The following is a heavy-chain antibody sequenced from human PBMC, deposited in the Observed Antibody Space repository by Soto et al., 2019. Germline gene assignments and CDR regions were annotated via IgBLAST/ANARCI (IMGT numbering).Heavy chain of an antibody. CDR1: GFSISSYY. CDR3: AIGSLRLEREYYCCYMNV. Sequence: QVQLQESGPGLVTPSENLSLTCTVSGFSISSYYWSWIRQPPGKGLEWIGYIYYSGSTNYNPSLTSRVTISVDTSKHQFSLKLSSVTAADTAVYYCAIGSLRLEREYYCCYMNVRGKGTTVTVS. D-gene: IGHD1-1*01. J-gene: IGHJ6*03. CDR2: IYYSGST. V-gene: IGHV4-59*01.